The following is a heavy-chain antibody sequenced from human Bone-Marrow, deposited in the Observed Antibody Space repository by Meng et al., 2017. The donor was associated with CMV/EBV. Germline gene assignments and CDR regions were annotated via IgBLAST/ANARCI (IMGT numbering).Heavy chain of an antibody. V-gene: IGHV3-9*01. Sequence: SLKISCAASGFTFDDYAMHWVRQAPGKGLEWVSGISWNSGSIGYADSVKGRFTISRDNARNSLYLQMNSLRAEDTAVYYCARSMVLSDYWGQGTLVTVSS. CDR2: ISWNSGSI. CDR3: ARSMVLSDY. CDR1: GFTFDDYA. D-gene: IGHD3-10*01. J-gene: IGHJ4*02.